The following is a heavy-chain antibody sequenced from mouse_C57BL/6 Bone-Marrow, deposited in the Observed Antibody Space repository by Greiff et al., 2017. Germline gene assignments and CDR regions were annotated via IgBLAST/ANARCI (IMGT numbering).Heavy chain of an antibody. J-gene: IGHJ2*01. D-gene: IGHD2-1*01. CDR2: IYPGSGST. Sequence: VQLQQPGAELVKPGASVKMSCTASGYNFTSYWIPWVKQRPGQGLEWIGGIYPGSGSTNYTAKFQGKATLTVDPSSHTASLQLSSLTSEDSSVYYCGRGKSDYFDYWGQGTTLTVSS. CDR1: GYNFTSYW. CDR3: GRGKSDYFDY. V-gene: IGHV1-55*01.